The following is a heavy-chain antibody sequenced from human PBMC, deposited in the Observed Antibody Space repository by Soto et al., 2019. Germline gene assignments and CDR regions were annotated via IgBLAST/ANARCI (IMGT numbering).Heavy chain of an antibody. CDR2: IYYSGST. CDR3: ARYLMVRGINCFDP. J-gene: IGHJ5*02. Sequence: SETLSLTCTVSGGSISSGDYYWSWIRQPPGKGLEWIGYIYYSGSTYYNPSLKSRVTISVDTSKNQFSLKLSSVTAADTAVYYCARYLMVRGINCFDPWGQGTLVTVSS. V-gene: IGHV4-30-4*01. D-gene: IGHD3-10*01. CDR1: GGSISSGDYY.